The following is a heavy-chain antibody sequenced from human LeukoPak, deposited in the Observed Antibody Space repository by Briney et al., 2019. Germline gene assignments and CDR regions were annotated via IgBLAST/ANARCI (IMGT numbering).Heavy chain of an antibody. J-gene: IGHJ4*02. CDR3: AKSLIPVLPSYFDY. V-gene: IGHV1-8*03. Sequence: ASVKVSCKASGYTFTSYDINWVRQATGQGLEWMGWMNPNSGNTGYAQKFQGRVTITRNTSISTAYMELSSLRSEDTAVYYCAKSLIPVLPSYFDYWGQGTLVTVSS. CDR1: GYTFTSYD. CDR2: MNPNSGNT. D-gene: IGHD1-14*01.